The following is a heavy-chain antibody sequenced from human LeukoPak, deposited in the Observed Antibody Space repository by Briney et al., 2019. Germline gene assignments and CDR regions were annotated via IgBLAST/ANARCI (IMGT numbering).Heavy chain of an antibody. Sequence: GGSLRLSCAASGFTFDDYTMHWVRQAPGKGLEWVSLISWDGGSTYYADSVKGRFTISRDNSKNSLYLQMNSLRTEDTALYYCAKDRGGGSYLFDYWGQETLVTVSS. CDR3: AKDRGGGSYLFDY. CDR2: ISWDGGST. D-gene: IGHD1-26*01. V-gene: IGHV3-43*01. CDR1: GFTFDDYT. J-gene: IGHJ4*02.